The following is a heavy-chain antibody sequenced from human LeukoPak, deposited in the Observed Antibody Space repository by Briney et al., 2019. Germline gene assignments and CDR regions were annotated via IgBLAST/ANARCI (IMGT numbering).Heavy chain of an antibody. Sequence: GGSLRLSCAASGFTFSSYAMTWVRQPPGKGLEWVSAISGSGGSTHYADSVKGRFTISRDNSKNTLYLQMNSMRAEDTAVYYCAKGAPYSSSLSNWFDPWGQGTLVTVSS. CDR1: GFTFSSYA. J-gene: IGHJ5*02. CDR3: AKGAPYSSSLSNWFDP. V-gene: IGHV3-23*01. D-gene: IGHD6-6*01. CDR2: ISGSGGST.